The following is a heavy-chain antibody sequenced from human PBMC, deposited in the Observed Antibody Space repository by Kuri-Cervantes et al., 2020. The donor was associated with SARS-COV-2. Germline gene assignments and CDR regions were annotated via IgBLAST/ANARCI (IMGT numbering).Heavy chain of an antibody. CDR3: ARDHNDFWSGYYPLDY. CDR1: GFTFGDYA. CDR2: IRYDGSNK. Sequence: GESLKISCTASGFTFGDYAMSWVRQAPGKGLEWVAFIRYDGSNKYYADSVKGRFTISRDNAKNSLYLQMNSLRAEDTAVYYCARDHNDFWSGYYPLDYWGQGTLVTVSS. D-gene: IGHD3-3*01. V-gene: IGHV3-30*02. J-gene: IGHJ4*02.